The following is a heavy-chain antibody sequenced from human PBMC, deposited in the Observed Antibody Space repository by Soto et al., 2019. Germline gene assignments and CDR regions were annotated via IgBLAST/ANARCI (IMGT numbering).Heavy chain of an antibody. V-gene: IGHV3-9*01. CDR2: ISWNSGNK. CDR3: AKDICTGGSCYSSYYYYMDV. Sequence: EVQLVESGGGLVEPGRSLRLSCTASGFIFDDYAMHWVRQAPGKGLEWVSGISWNSGNKDYVDSVKGRFTISRDNAKNSLFLQMNSLRAEDTALYFCAKDICTGGSCYSSYYYYMDVWGEGTTVIVSS. J-gene: IGHJ6*03. D-gene: IGHD2-15*01. CDR1: GFIFDDYA.